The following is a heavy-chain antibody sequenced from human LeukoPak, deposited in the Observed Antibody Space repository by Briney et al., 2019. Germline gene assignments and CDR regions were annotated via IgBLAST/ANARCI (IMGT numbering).Heavy chain of an antibody. CDR2: IYTSGST. D-gene: IGHD2-21*02. V-gene: IGHV4-4*09. J-gene: IGHJ4*02. CDR3: ASHSRGGVTADHFDY. Sequence: SETLSLTCTVSGGFISSYYWSWIRQPPGKGLEWIGYIYTSGSTNYNPSLKSRVTISVDTSKNQFSLKLSSVTAADTAVYYCASHSRGGVTADHFDYWGQGTLVTVSS. CDR1: GGFISSYY.